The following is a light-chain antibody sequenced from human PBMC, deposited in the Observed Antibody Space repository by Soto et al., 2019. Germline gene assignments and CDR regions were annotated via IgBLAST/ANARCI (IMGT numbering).Light chain of an antibody. CDR2: DAS. J-gene: IGKJ5*01. CDR1: QLVSSY. Sequence: DMVFPQSPATLSLSPGERATLSCSTSQLVSSYFAWYQQKPVRAPRLLIYDASNRATGIPARFIGSGSGTDFTLTISSLEPEDFAVYYCQQRRNSPITFGEGTRLEIK. CDR3: QQRRNSPIT. V-gene: IGKV3-11*01.